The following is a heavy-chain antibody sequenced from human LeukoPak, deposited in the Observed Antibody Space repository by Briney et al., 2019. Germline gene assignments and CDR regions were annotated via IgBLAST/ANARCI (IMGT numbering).Heavy chain of an antibody. J-gene: IGHJ4*02. CDR2: IYPGDSDT. Sequence: GESLKISCKGSGYSLTSYWIGWVRQMPGKGLEWMGIIYPGDSDTRYSPSFQGQVTISADKSISTAYLQWSSLKASDTAMYYCARLRTYYYGSGSPIYFDYWGQGTLVTVSS. CDR3: ARLRTYYYGSGSPIYFDY. CDR1: GYSLTSYW. D-gene: IGHD3-10*01. V-gene: IGHV5-51*01.